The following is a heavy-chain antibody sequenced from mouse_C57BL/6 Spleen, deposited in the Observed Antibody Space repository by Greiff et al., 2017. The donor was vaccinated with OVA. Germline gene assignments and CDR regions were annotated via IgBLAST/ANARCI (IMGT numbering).Heavy chain of an antibody. CDR2: IYPGSGNT. CDR3: TRIVEYYYAMDY. V-gene: IGHV1-66*01. J-gene: IGHJ4*01. Sequence: QVQLQQSGPELVKPGASVKISCKASGYSFTSYYIHWVKQRPGQGLEWIGWIYPGSGNTKYNEKFKGKATLTADTSSSTAYMQLSSLTSGDSAVYYCTRIVEYYYAMDYWGQGTSVTVSS. D-gene: IGHD1-1*01. CDR1: GYSFTSYY.